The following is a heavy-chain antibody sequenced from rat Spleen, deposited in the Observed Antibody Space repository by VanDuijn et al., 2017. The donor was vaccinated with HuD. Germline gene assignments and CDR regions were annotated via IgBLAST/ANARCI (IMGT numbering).Heavy chain of an antibody. CDR3: ATAGSRISRFAY. V-gene: IGHV5-19*01. J-gene: IGHJ3*01. CDR2: ISPSGGIT. CDR1: GFTLSNYG. D-gene: IGHD2-7*01. Sequence: EVQLVESGGGLVQPGRSLKLSCAASGFTLSNYGMHWIRQAPTKGLEWVASISPSGGITDYRDSVKGRFAISRDTAKSTLYLQMDSLGSEDTDTYYCATAGSRISRFAYWGQGTLVTVSS.